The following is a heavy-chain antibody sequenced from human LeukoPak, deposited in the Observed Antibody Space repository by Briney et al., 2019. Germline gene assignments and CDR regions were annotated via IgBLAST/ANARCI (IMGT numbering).Heavy chain of an antibody. D-gene: IGHD3-10*01. CDR1: GFTFSSYA. CDR3: AKGKGAMVRGVTPSPFDY. V-gene: IGHV3-23*01. Sequence: GGSLRLSCAASGFTFSSYAMSWVRQAPGKGLAWVSAISGSGGSTYYADSVKGRFTISRDNSKNTLYLQMNSLRAEDTAVYYCAKGKGAMVRGVTPSPFDYWGQGTLVTVSS. J-gene: IGHJ4*02. CDR2: ISGSGGST.